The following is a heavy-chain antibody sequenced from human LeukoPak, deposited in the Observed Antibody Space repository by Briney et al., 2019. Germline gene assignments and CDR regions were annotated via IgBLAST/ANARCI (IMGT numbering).Heavy chain of an antibody. J-gene: IGHJ5*02. CDR3: AKVSRDGYNYLWFDP. V-gene: IGHV3-23*01. D-gene: IGHD5-24*01. CDR1: GFTFSSYG. CDR2: ISGSGGST. Sequence: PGGSLRLSCAASGFTFSSYGLSWVRQAPGKGLEWVSAISGSGGSTYYADSVKGRFTISRDNSKNKLYLQMNSLRAEDTAVYYCAKVSRDGYNYLWFDPWGQGTLVTVSS.